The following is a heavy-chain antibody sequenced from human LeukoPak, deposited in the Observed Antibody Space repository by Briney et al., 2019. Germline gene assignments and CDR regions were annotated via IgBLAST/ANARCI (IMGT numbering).Heavy chain of an antibody. CDR3: ARAPAAVITPRADAFDI. V-gene: IGHV4-34*01. CDR1: VGSFSGYY. Sequence: SETLSLTCAVYVGSFSGYYWSWIRQPPGKGLEWIGEINHSGSTNYNPSLKSRVTISVDTSKNQFSLKLSSVTAADTAVYYCARAPAAVITPRADAFDIWGQGTMVTVSS. J-gene: IGHJ3*02. D-gene: IGHD3-22*01. CDR2: INHSGST.